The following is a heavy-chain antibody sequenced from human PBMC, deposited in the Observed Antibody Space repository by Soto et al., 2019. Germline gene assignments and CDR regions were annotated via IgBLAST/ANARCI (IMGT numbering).Heavy chain of an antibody. CDR3: ARHGSDSGWFCFDP. D-gene: IGHD6-19*01. CDR1: GGAINGDY. CDR2: VSYSVST. Sequence: SETLSLTCSLSGGAINGDYWSWIRQPPGKGLEWIGFVSYSVSTDYHPSLKSRVTISIDTSKNQFSLKMISVTAADTAVYYCARHGSDSGWFCFDPWGQGARVTISS. J-gene: IGHJ5*02. V-gene: IGHV4-59*08.